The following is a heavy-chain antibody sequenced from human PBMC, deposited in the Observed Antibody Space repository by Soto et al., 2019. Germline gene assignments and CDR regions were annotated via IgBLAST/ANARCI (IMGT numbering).Heavy chain of an antibody. CDR1: GGSISTDNW. Sequence: QVQLEESGPGLVKPSGTLSLTCAVSGGSISTDNWWRWVRQHPGKGLEWVGENYHTGNTNYNPSLKSRLTISIDKSKDQFSLDVTFVTAADTAVYYCARGGRWLFDYWGQGALVTVSS. D-gene: IGHD6-19*01. J-gene: IGHJ4*02. CDR2: NYHTGNT. V-gene: IGHV4-4*02. CDR3: ARGGRWLFDY.